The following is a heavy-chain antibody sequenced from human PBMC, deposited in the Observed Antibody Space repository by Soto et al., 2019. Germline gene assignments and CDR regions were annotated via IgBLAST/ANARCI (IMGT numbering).Heavy chain of an antibody. D-gene: IGHD1-26*01. V-gene: IGHV3-23*01. CDR2: ISGSGGST. CDR3: ASSGATRLFDY. Sequence: PGGSLRLSCAASGFTFSSYAMSWVRQAPGKGLEWVSAISGSGGSTNYAQKFQGRVTMTRDTSIITAYMELSRLRSDDPAVYYCASSGATRLFDYWGQGTLVTVSS. CDR1: GFTFSSYA. J-gene: IGHJ4*02.